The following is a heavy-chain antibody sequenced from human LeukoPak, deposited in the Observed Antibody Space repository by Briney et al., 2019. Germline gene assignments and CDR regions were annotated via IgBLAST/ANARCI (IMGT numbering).Heavy chain of an antibody. CDR3: ARAPELGYCSGGSCGDAFDI. Sequence: ASVKVSCRASGYTFTDYYMHWVRQAPGQGLEWMGWISAYNGNTNYAQKLQGRVTMTTDTSTSTAYMELRSLRSDDTAVYYCARAPELGYCSGGSCGDAFDIWGQGTMVTVSS. D-gene: IGHD2-15*01. J-gene: IGHJ3*02. CDR1: GYTFTDYY. CDR2: ISAYNGNT. V-gene: IGHV1-18*01.